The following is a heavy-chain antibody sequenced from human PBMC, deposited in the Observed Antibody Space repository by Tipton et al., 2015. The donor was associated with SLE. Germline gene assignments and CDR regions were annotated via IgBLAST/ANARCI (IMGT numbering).Heavy chain of an antibody. V-gene: IGHV3-48*03. CDR2: ISSSGSTI. CDR3: AFVRFLAAVAGKRFDY. J-gene: IGHJ4*02. CDR1: GFTFRSYE. D-gene: IGHD6-19*01. Sequence: GSLRLSCAASGFTFRSYEMNWVRQAPGKGLEWVSYISSSGSTIYYADSVKGRFTISRDNAKNSLYLQMNSLRAEDTAVYYCAFVRFLAAVAGKRFDYWGQGTLVTVSS.